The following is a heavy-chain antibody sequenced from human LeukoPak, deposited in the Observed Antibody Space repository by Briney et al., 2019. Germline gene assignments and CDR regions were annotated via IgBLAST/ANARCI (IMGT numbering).Heavy chain of an antibody. Sequence: GASVKVSCKASGGTFSSYAISWVRQAPGQGLEWMGGIIPIFGTTNYAQKFQGRVTITTDESTSTAYMALSSLRSEDTAVYYCAILRYNWNNLDPWGQGTLVTVSS. J-gene: IGHJ5*02. CDR3: AILRYNWNNLDP. D-gene: IGHD1-1*01. V-gene: IGHV1-69*05. CDR2: IIPIFGTT. CDR1: GGTFSSYA.